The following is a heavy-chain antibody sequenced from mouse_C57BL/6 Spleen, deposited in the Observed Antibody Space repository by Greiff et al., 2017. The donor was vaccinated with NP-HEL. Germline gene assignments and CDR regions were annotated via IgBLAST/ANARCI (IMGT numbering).Heavy chain of an antibody. Sequence: EVKLLESGPGLVKPSQSLSLTCSVTGYSITSGYYWNWIRQFPGNKLEWMGYISYDGSNNYNPSLTNRISITRDTSKNQFFLKLNSVTTEDTATYYCARETMITNYFDYWGQGTTLTVSS. CDR1: GYSITSGYY. D-gene: IGHD2-4*01. J-gene: IGHJ2*01. CDR2: ISYDGSN. CDR3: ARETMITNYFDY. V-gene: IGHV3-6*01.